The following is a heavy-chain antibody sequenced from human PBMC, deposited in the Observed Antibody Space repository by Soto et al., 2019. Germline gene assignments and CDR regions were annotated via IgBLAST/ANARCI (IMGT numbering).Heavy chain of an antibody. Sequence: PGESLKISCKGSGYSFTSYWIGWVCQMPGKGLEWMGIIYTGDSDTRYSPSFQGQVTISADKSISTAYLQWSSLKASDTAMYYCARFSDYTADYYYYGMDVWGQGTTVTVSS. CDR3: ARFSDYTADYYYYGMDV. CDR1: GYSFTSYW. V-gene: IGHV5-51*01. J-gene: IGHJ6*02. D-gene: IGHD4-4*01. CDR2: IYTGDSDT.